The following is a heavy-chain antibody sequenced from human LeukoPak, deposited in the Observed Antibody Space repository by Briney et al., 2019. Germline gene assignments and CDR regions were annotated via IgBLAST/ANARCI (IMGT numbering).Heavy chain of an antibody. J-gene: IGHJ4*02. V-gene: IGHV3-30-3*01. CDR3: AKDSVGGDGYSSYFDY. Sequence: GGSLRLSCAASGFTFSSYAMHWVRQAPGKGLEWVAVISYDGSNKYYADSVKGRFTISRDNSKNTLYLQMNSLRAEDTAVYYCAKDSVGGDGYSSYFDYWGQGTLVTVSS. CDR1: GFTFSSYA. CDR2: ISYDGSNK. D-gene: IGHD5-24*01.